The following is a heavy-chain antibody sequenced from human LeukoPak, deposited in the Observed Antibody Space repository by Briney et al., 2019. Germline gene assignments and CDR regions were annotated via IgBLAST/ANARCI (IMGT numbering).Heavy chain of an antibody. CDR2: INPNSGGT. CDR3: AREEIICSSSSCPPDY. V-gene: IGHV1-2*04. D-gene: IGHD2-15*01. Sequence: GASVKVSCKASGYTFTGYYIHWVRQAPGQGLEWVGWINPNSGGTSYTQKFQGWVTMTRDTSISTAYMELSRLRSDDTAVYYCAREEIICSSSSCPPDYWGQGTLVTVSS. CDR1: GYTFTGYY. J-gene: IGHJ4*02.